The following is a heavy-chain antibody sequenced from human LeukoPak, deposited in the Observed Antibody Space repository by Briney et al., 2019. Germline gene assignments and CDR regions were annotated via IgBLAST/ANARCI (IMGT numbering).Heavy chain of an antibody. V-gene: IGHV4-59*01. D-gene: IGHD5-18*01. CDR1: GGSISSYY. CDR2: IYNSGST. Sequence: PSETLSLTCTVSGGSISSYYWSWIRQPPGKGLEWIGYIYNSGSTKYNPSLKSRVTISVDTSKNQISLKLSSVTAADTAVYYCASGRGLYSFYAFNIWGQGTMVTVSS. CDR3: ASGRGLYSFYAFNI. J-gene: IGHJ3*02.